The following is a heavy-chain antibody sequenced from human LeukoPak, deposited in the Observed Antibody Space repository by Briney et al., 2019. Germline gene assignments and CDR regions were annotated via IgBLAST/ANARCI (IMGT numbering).Heavy chain of an antibody. D-gene: IGHD5-24*01. CDR2: IYYSGST. CDR1: GGSISNYY. J-gene: IGHJ6*02. Sequence: SETLSLTCTVSGGSISNYYWSWIRQPPGKGLEWIGYIYYSGSTKYNPFLNSRVTISVDRSKNQFSLKLTSVTAAETAVYYCARQGGGSGGGYYFYGMDVWGQGTTVTVSS. CDR3: ARQGGGSGGGYYFYGMDV. V-gene: IGHV4-59*08.